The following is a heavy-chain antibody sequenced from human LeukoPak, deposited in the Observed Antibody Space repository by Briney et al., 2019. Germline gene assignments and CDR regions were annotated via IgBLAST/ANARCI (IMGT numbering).Heavy chain of an antibody. D-gene: IGHD3-10*01. CDR3: ARVSSLWFGESVLPFDP. J-gene: IGHJ5*02. V-gene: IGHV1-69*13. CDR1: GGTFSSYA. CDR2: IIPIFGTA. Sequence: ASVKVSCKASGGTFSSYAISWVRQAPGQGLEWMGGIIPIFGTANYAQKFQGRVTITADESTSTAYMELSSLRSEDTAVYYCARVSSLWFGESVLPFDPWGQGTLVTVSS.